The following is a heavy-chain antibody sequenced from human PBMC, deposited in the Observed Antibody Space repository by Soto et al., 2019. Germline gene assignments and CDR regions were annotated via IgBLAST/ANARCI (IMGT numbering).Heavy chain of an antibody. V-gene: IGHV1-69*06. J-gene: IGHJ4*02. Sequence: QVQLVQSGADVKKPGSSVRVSCKASGGTFSTYAINWVRQAPGHGLEWLGVILPIFDKTHYAKNFQARVTLIAAKSTSISSMELSNLRSADTGVYYCARDVVPFWYKYYLATWGQGNLVSVSS. CDR2: ILPIFDKT. CDR3: ARDVVPFWYKYYLAT. CDR1: GGTFSTYA. D-gene: IGHD2-2*01.